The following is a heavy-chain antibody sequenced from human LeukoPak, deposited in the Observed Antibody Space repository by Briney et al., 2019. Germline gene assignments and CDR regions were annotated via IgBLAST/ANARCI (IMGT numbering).Heavy chain of an antibody. J-gene: IGHJ4*02. CDR1: GYTFTGYY. CDR2: INPNSGGT. Sequence: ASVKVSCKASGYTFTGYYIHWVRQAPGQGLEWMGWINPNSGGTNYAQKFQGRVTMTRDTSISTAYMELSRLASDDTAVYYCARDAIVRDYSNSDYWGQGTLVTVSS. D-gene: IGHD4-11*01. V-gene: IGHV1-2*02. CDR3: ARDAIVRDYSNSDY.